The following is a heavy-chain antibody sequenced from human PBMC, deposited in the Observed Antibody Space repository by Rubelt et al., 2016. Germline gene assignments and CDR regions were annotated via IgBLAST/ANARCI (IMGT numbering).Heavy chain of an antibody. CDR2: IYSGGST. CDR3: ARNWGFDY. CDR1: GFTFSSNY. Sequence: EVQLVESGGGLVQPGGSLRLSCAASGFTFSSNYMSWVRQAPGKGLEWVSVIYSGGSTYYADSGKVRFTSSRGNSKNALYLQMNSLRAEDTAGYYCARNWGFDYWGQGTLVTVSS. V-gene: IGHV3-66*01. D-gene: IGHD7-27*01. J-gene: IGHJ4*02.